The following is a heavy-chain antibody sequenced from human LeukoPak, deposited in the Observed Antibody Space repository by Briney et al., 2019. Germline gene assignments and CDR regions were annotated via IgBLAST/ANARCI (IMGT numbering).Heavy chain of an antibody. CDR2: IRGSGGST. CDR1: GFTFSSHA. J-gene: IGHJ4*02. V-gene: IGHV3-23*01. Sequence: GGSLRLSCAASGFTFSSHAMGWVRQAPGKGLEWVSAIRGSGGSTYYADSVKGRFTISRDSSKNTLYLQMNSLRAEDTAVYYCAKDLVSGIVDYWGQGTLVTVSS. D-gene: IGHD6-6*01. CDR3: AKDLVSGIVDY.